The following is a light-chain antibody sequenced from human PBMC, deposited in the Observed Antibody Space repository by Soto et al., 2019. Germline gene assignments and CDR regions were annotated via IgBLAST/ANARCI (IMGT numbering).Light chain of an antibody. J-gene: IGKJ5*01. CDR1: QSVSSN. V-gene: IGKV3-15*01. CDR3: QQYNNWPPIT. Sequence: EIVMTQSPATLSLFPGERATLSCRASQSVSSNLGWYQHKPGQAPRLLIYGASTRATGIPARFSGSGSGTEFALTISGLQSEDFAVYYCQQYNNWPPITFGQGTRLEIK. CDR2: GAS.